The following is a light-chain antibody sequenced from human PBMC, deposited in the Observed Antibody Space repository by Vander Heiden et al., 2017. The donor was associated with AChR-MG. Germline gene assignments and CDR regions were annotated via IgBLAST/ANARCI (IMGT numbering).Light chain of an antibody. CDR2: DVS. CDR1: SSDVGGYNY. Sequence: QSVMTLSAAVTGSPGKSITISCTGTSSDVGGYNYVSWYQQHPGKAPKLMIYDVSNRPSGVSNRFSGSKSGNTASLTISGLQAEDEADYYCSSYTSSSTLVFGGGTKLTVL. CDR3: SSYTSSSTLV. V-gene: IGLV2-14*01. J-gene: IGLJ2*01.